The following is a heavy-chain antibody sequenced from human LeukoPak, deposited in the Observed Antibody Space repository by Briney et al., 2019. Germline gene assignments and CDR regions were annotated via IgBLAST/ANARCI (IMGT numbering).Heavy chain of an antibody. Sequence: GASVKVSCKASGGTFSSYAISWVRRAPGQGLEWMGGIIPIFGTANYAQKFQGRVTITTDESTSTAYMELSSLRSEDTAVYYCARAVSTAQYYYDSSGYSNWFDPWGQGTLVTVSS. J-gene: IGHJ5*02. CDR2: IIPIFGTA. D-gene: IGHD3-22*01. V-gene: IGHV1-69*05. CDR1: GGTFSSYA. CDR3: ARAVSTAQYYYDSSGYSNWFDP.